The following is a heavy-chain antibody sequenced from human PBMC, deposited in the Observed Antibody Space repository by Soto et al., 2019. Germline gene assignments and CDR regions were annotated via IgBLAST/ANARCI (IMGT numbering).Heavy chain of an antibody. J-gene: IGHJ4*02. CDR3: AKVFYYYDSSGYYYFDY. CDR2: ISGSGATI. Sequence: SCAASGFSFSRYAVSWVRQATGKGPECISSISGSGATIYYADSVKGRFTISRDNSKNTLYLQMSSLRAEDTAVYYCAKVFYYYDSSGYYYFDYWGQGTLVTVSS. V-gene: IGHV3-23*01. CDR1: GFSFSRYA. D-gene: IGHD3-22*01.